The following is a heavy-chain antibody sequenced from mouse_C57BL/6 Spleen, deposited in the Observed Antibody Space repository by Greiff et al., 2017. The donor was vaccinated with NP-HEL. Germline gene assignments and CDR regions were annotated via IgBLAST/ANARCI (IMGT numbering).Heavy chain of an antibody. CDR2: IWRGGST. J-gene: IGHJ4*01. Sequence: VQLVESGPGLVQPSQSLSITCTVSGFSLTSYGVHWVRQSPGKGLEWLGVIWRGGSTDYNAAFMSRLSITKDNSKSQVFFKMNSLQADDTAIYYCAKVYDGYLYAMDYWGQGTSVTVSS. CDR3: AKVYDGYLYAMDY. D-gene: IGHD2-3*01. V-gene: IGHV2-5*01. CDR1: GFSLTSYG.